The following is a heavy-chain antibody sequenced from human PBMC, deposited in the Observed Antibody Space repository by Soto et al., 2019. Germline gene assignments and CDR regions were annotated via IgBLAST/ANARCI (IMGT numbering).Heavy chain of an antibody. CDR2: IYYSGST. CDR3: ARLQYYFDY. CDR1: GGSISSYY. J-gene: IGHJ4*02. Sequence: SETLSLTCTVSGGSISSYYWSWIRQPPGKGLEWIGYIYYSGSTNYNPSLKSRVTISVDTSKNQFSLKLSSVTAADTAVYYCARLQYYFDYWGPGTLVTVS. V-gene: IGHV4-59*01.